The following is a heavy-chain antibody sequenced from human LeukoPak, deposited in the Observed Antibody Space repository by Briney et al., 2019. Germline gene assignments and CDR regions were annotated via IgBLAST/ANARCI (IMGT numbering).Heavy chain of an antibody. Sequence: SETLSLTCTVSGASISSTDYYWGWIRQPPGKGLEWIGTIYYSGSTYNNPSLNSRVTISVDTSKNQFSLKLSSVTAADTAVFYCARGPFDISILQGDAFDIWGQGTMVTVSS. CDR1: GASISSTDYY. J-gene: IGHJ3*02. CDR2: IYYSGST. V-gene: IGHV4-39*07. CDR3: ARGPFDISILQGDAFDI. D-gene: IGHD3-9*01.